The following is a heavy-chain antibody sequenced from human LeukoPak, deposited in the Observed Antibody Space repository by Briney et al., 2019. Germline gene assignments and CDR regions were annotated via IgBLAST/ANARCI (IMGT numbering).Heavy chain of an antibody. D-gene: IGHD3-22*01. J-gene: IGHJ4*02. CDR1: GFTFSSYS. Sequence: GGSLRLSCAASGFTFSSYSMSWVRQAPGKGLEWVSSISSSSSYIYYADSVKGRFTISRDNAKNSLYLQMNSLRAEDTAVYYCARDGQYYYDSSDYWFPDYWGQGTLVTVSS. CDR2: ISSSSSYI. V-gene: IGHV3-21*01. CDR3: ARDGQYYYDSSDYWFPDY.